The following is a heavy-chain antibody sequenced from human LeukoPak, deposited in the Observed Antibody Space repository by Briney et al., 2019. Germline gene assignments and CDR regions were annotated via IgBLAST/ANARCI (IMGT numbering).Heavy chain of an antibody. V-gene: IGHV1-24*01. CDR3: GTSSSSWSGDFQH. J-gene: IGHJ1*01. D-gene: IGHD6-13*01. CDR1: GYTLTELS. CDR2: FDPEDGET. Sequence: ASVKVSCKVSGYTLTELSMHWVRQAPGKGLEWMGGFDPEDGETIYAQKFQGRVTMTEDTSTDTAYMELSSLRSEDTAVYYCGTSSSSWSGDFQHWGQGTLVTVSS.